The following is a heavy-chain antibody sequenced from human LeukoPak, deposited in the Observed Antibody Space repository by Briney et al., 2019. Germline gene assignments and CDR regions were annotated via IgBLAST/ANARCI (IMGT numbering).Heavy chain of an antibody. CDR2: IYYTGST. Sequence: KPSETLSLTCTVSGGSISSSSYYWAWIRQPPGKGLEWIATIYYTGSTNYNPSLKSRVTISVDTSKNQFSLKLSSVTTADTAVYYCASWFRGAHFDYWGQGTLVTVSS. J-gene: IGHJ4*02. CDR3: ASWFRGAHFDY. CDR1: GGSISSSSYY. D-gene: IGHD3-10*01. V-gene: IGHV4-39*07.